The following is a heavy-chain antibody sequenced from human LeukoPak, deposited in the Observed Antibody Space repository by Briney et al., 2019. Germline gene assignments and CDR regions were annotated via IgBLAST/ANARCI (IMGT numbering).Heavy chain of an antibody. Sequence: GGSLRLSCAASGFTFSSYWMSRVRQAPGKGLECVANINQGESEKYYVDSVKGRFTISRDNARNSLYLQMNSLRAEDTAVYYCGRADRERTVDYWGQGVLVTVSS. CDR2: INQGESEK. CDR1: GFTFSSYW. D-gene: IGHD3/OR15-3a*01. CDR3: GRADRERTVDY. J-gene: IGHJ4*02. V-gene: IGHV3-7*03.